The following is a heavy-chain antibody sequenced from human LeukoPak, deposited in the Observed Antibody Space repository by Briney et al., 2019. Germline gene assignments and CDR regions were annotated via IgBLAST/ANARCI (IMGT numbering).Heavy chain of an antibody. CDR3: ARSRYCSGGSCYYRTGYYGMDV. Sequence: GASVKVSCKASGYTFTGYYMHWVRQAPGQGLEWMGWINPNSGGTNYAQKFQGRVTMTRDTSISTAYMELSRLRSDDTAVYYCARSRYCSGGSCYYRTGYYGMDVWGQGTTVTVSS. D-gene: IGHD2-15*01. CDR1: GYTFTGYY. J-gene: IGHJ6*02. CDR2: INPNSGGT. V-gene: IGHV1-2*02.